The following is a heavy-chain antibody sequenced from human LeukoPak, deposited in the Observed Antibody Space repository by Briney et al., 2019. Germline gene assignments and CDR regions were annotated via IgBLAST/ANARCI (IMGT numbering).Heavy chain of an antibody. V-gene: IGHV4-34*01. Sequence: SETLSLTCAVYGGSFSGYYWNWIRQPPGKGLEWIGEINHSGSTNYNPSLKSRVTISVDTSKNQFSLKLSSVTAADTAVYYCARGPIYSSSWYYFDYWGQGTLVTVSS. D-gene: IGHD6-13*01. CDR1: GGSFSGYY. J-gene: IGHJ4*02. CDR2: INHSGST. CDR3: ARGPIYSSSWYYFDY.